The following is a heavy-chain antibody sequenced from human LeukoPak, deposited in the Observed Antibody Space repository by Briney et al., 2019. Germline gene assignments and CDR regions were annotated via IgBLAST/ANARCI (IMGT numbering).Heavy chain of an antibody. Sequence: GGSLRLSCAASGFTFSSYSMNWVRQAPGKGLEWVSYISSSSSTIYYADSVKGRFTISRDNAENSLYLQMNSLRVEDTAVYYCARAPTVLVGYCSSSSCQADYWGQGTLVTVSS. CDR3: ARAPTVLVGYCSSSSCQADY. CDR1: GFTFSSYS. D-gene: IGHD2-2*01. J-gene: IGHJ4*02. V-gene: IGHV3-48*04. CDR2: ISSSSSTI.